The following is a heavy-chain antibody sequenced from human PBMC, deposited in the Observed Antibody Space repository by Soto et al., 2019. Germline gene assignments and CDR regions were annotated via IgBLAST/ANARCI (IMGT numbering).Heavy chain of an antibody. CDR2: ISYDGSNK. J-gene: IGHJ4*02. Sequence: QVQLVESGGGVVQPGRSLRLSCAASGFTFSSYGMHWVRQAPGKGLEWVAVISYDGSNKYYADSVKGRFTNSRDNSKNPLYQQMNSLRAEDTAVYYCAKVSITMIVVAYFDYWGQGTLVTVSS. CDR1: GFTFSSYG. D-gene: IGHD3-22*01. CDR3: AKVSITMIVVAYFDY. V-gene: IGHV3-30*18.